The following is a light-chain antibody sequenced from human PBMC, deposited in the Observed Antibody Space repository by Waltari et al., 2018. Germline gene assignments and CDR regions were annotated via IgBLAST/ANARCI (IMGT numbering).Light chain of an antibody. CDR1: NIGTYS. V-gene: IGLV3-21*04. CDR3: HVWHPHVDPGV. CDR2: YDR. J-gene: IGLJ1*01. Sequence: SYVVTQPPSVSVAPGETATITCGGANIGTYSVHRYQQKAGQAPVLVLVYDRDRPSGIPDRFSGSNSGNTATLTISRVEAGDEARYYCHVWHPHVDPGVFGTGTEVTVL.